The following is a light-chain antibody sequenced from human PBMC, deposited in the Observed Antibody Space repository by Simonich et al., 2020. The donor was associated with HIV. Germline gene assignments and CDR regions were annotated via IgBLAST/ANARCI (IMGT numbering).Light chain of an antibody. CDR1: QDISNY. Sequence: DIQMTQSPSSLSASVGDRVTITCQASQDISNYLNWAQQKPGKAPKLLIYDASNLETGVPSRFSGSGSGTDYTLTISSLQPEDFATYYCQQYYSTNWTFGQGTKVEIK. J-gene: IGKJ1*01. CDR3: QQYYSTNWT. V-gene: IGKV1-33*01. CDR2: DAS.